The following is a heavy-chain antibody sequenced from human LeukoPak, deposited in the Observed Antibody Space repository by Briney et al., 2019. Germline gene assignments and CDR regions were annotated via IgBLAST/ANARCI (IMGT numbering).Heavy chain of an antibody. Sequence: ASVKVSCKASGYTFTGYYMHWVRQSPGQGLEWMGWINPNSGGTKYAQKFQGRVTMTRDTSISTAYMELSRLRFDDTAVYYCARDQYYYGSGASPSDYWGQGTLVTVSS. CDR2: INPNSGGT. V-gene: IGHV1-2*02. CDR3: ARDQYYYGSGASPSDY. CDR1: GYTFTGYY. J-gene: IGHJ4*02. D-gene: IGHD3-10*01.